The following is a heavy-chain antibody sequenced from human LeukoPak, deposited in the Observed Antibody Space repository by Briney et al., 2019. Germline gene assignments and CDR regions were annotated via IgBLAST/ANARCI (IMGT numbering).Heavy chain of an antibody. CDR1: GYTFTSYG. Sequence: ASVKVSCKASGYTFTSYGISWVRQAPGQGLEWMGWISAYNGNTNYAQKLQGRVTITADESTSTAYMELSSLRSEDTAVYYCARSLVEFSSFDYWGQGTLVTVSS. D-gene: IGHD6-6*01. J-gene: IGHJ4*02. V-gene: IGHV1-18*01. CDR2: ISAYNGNT. CDR3: ARSLVEFSSFDY.